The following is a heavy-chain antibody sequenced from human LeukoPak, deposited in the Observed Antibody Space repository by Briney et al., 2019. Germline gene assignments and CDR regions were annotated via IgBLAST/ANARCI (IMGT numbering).Heavy chain of an antibody. CDR2: ISSSSSTI. J-gene: IGHJ6*02. D-gene: IGHD3-22*01. V-gene: IGHV3-48*01. CDR3: ARDLYYYDSSGYYYYYYGMDV. Sequence: GGSLRLSCAASQFTFSIYGMNWVRQAPGKGLEWVSYISSSSSTINYADSVKGRFTISRDNAKNPLYLQMNSLRAEDTAVYYCARDLYYYDSSGYYYYYYGMDVWGQGTTVTVCS. CDR1: QFTFSIYG.